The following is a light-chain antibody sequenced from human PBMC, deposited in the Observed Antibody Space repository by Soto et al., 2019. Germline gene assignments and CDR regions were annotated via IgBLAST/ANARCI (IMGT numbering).Light chain of an antibody. CDR2: ENY. Sequence: QSVLTQPPSVSAAPGQKVTISCSGSSSNIGSNYVSWYQQLPGTAPKLLIYENYERPSGIPDRFSGSKSGTSATLVITGLQTGDEADYYCGAWDGSLTGGVFGGGTKVTVL. CDR1: SSNIGSNY. V-gene: IGLV1-51*02. CDR3: GAWDGSLTGGV. J-gene: IGLJ2*01.